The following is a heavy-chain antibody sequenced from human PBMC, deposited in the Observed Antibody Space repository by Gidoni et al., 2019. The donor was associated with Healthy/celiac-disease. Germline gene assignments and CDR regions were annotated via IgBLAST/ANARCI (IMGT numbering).Heavy chain of an antibody. CDR2: ISPLLGTA. CDR1: GSTFSRYA. J-gene: IGHJ6*02. D-gene: IGHD3-3*01. CDR3: ARVPGGGTNTIFGVVIDYYYGMDV. V-gene: IGHV1-69*01. Sequence: QVQLVQSGAEVKKPGSSVKVSCKSSGSTFSRYAIRWVRQAPGQGLEWMGGISPLLGTANYAQKFQGRGTITADEATSTAYMERRSRRSEDTAVYYCARVPGGGTNTIFGVVIDYYYGMDVWGQGTTVTVSS.